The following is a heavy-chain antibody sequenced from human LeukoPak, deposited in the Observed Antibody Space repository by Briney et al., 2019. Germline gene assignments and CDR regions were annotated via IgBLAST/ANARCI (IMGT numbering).Heavy chain of an antibody. CDR3: ARVVTIFGVVTNWWFDP. CDR1: GYTFNTYG. CDR2: ISGYNGKT. V-gene: IGHV1-18*01. D-gene: IGHD3-3*01. J-gene: IGHJ5*02. Sequence: ASVKVSCKASGYTFNTYGITWVRQAPGQGLEWMGWISGYNGKTKYAQKLQDRVTMTTDTSTTTAYMELRSLRSDDTAVYYCARVVTIFGVVTNWWFDPWGQGTLVTVSS.